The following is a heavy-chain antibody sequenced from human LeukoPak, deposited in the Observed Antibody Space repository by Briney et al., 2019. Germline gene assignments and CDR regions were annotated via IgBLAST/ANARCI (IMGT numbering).Heavy chain of an antibody. D-gene: IGHD5-18*01. CDR3: AKMVSDQTAEYFQH. J-gene: IGHJ1*01. V-gene: IGHV3-23*01. CDR2: ISGSADST. CDR1: GFTFSSSA. Sequence: GGSLRLSCAASGFTFSSSAMRWVRQAPGKGLEWVSTISGSADSTYYADSVKGRFTISRDNSKNTMHLQMNSLRAEDTAVYYCAKMVSDQTAEYFQHWGQGTLVTASS.